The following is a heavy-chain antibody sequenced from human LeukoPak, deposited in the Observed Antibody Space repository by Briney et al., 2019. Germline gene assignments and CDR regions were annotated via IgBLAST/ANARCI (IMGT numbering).Heavy chain of an antibody. CDR2: IRQDGNER. CDR3: AKGNEYSSSLDY. Sequence: PGGSLRLSCAASGFSFSNFWMTWVRQAPGKGLEWVANIRQDGNERFYVDSVKGRFTISRDNSKNTLYLQMNSLRAEDTAVYYCAKGNEYSSSLDYWGQGTLVTVSS. D-gene: IGHD6-6*01. J-gene: IGHJ4*02. CDR1: GFSFSNFW. V-gene: IGHV3-7*03.